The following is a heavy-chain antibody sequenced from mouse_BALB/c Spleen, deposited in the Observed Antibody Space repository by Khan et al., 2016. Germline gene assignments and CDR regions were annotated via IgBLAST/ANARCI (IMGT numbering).Heavy chain of an antibody. CDR2: IDPSDSYT. CDR3: TRGTRYSDC. V-gene: IGHV1-69*02. J-gene: IGHJ2*01. Sequence: QVQLQQPGAELVRPRAPEKLSCKASGYTLTSFRINWVQQRPGQGLVLTGHIDPSDSYTDYNQKCKDRATLTVDKSSNTAYMQLHSPTSEDSAVCCCTRGTRYSDCCRQGTTRTVSS. D-gene: IGHD3-3*01. CDR1: GYTLTSFR.